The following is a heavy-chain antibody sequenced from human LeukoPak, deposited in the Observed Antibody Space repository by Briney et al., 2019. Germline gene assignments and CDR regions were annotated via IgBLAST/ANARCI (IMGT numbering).Heavy chain of an antibody. Sequence: ASVRVSCKASGYTFIRYYMHWVRQAPGQGLEWMGIINPSGGSTSYAQKFQGRVTMTRDTSTSTVYMELSRLRSEDTAVYYCARGGYGDRIDYWGQGTLVSVSS. J-gene: IGHJ4*02. CDR2: INPSGGST. D-gene: IGHD4-17*01. V-gene: IGHV1-46*01. CDR3: ARGGYGDRIDY. CDR1: GYTFIRYY.